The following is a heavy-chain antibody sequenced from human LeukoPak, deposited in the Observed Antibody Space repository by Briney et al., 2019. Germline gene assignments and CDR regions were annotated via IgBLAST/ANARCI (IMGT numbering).Heavy chain of an antibody. CDR3: ARDPYGDYVVGLSDY. CDR2: IRYDGSNK. J-gene: IGHJ4*02. Sequence: GGSLRLSCAASGFTFSSYGMHWVRQAPGKGLEWVAFIRYDGSNKYYADSVKGRFTISRDNSKNTLYLQMNSLRAEDTAVYYCARDPYGDYVVGLSDYWGQGTLVTVSS. V-gene: IGHV3-30*02. D-gene: IGHD4-17*01. CDR1: GFTFSSYG.